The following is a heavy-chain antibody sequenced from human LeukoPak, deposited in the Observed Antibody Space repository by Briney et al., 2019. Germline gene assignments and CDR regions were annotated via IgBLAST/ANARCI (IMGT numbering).Heavy chain of an antibody. CDR3: ARKGYSGCESFDY. CDR1: GFTFSSYS. Sequence: SGGSLRLSCAASGFTFSSYSMNWVRQAPGKGLEWVSSISSSSSYIYYADSVKGRFTISRDNAKNSLYLQMNSLRAEDTAVYYCARKGYSGCESFDYWGQGTLVTVSS. V-gene: IGHV3-21*01. CDR2: ISSSSSYI. J-gene: IGHJ4*02. D-gene: IGHD5-12*01.